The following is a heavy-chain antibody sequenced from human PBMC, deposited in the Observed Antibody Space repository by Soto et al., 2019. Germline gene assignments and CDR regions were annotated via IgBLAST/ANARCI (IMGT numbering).Heavy chain of an antibody. CDR3: ARRETERQFDS. D-gene: IGHD6-25*01. CDR2: INPNSGDT. V-gene: IGHV1-2*02. CDR1: GYTFTDDF. J-gene: IGHJ4*02. Sequence: ASVKVSCKASGYTFTDDFIHWVRQAPGQGLEWVGWINPNSGDTGYAENFQGRVTMTRDTSISTAFMELSRLRSEDTATYYCARRETERQFDSWGEGTLVTVSS.